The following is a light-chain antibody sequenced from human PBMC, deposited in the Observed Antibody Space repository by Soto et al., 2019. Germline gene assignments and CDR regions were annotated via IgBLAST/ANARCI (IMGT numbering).Light chain of an antibody. V-gene: IGKV1-9*01. CDR1: QGVSRY. Sequence: IQITQSPSSLSASVRYSFTITWGASQGVSRYLSWYQQKPGRAPILLISAASTLQSGVPARFSGSGSGTEFTLTISSLQSEDFAFYYCQQYNHWPWTFGQGTKVDIK. CDR2: AAS. CDR3: QQYNHWPWT. J-gene: IGKJ1*01.